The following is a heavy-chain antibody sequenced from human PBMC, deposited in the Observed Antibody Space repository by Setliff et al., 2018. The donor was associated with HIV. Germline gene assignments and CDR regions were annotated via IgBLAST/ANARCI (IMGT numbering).Heavy chain of an antibody. CDR1: GYTFIGYH. CDR3: ARVLSPSITVFGVADAFAI. CDR2: INPHSGGT. V-gene: IGHV1-2*06. D-gene: IGHD3-3*01. J-gene: IGHJ3*02. Sequence: GASVKVSCKASGYTFIGYHIHWVRQAPRQGLEWMGRINPHSGGTNSAQNFQGRVTMARDTSISTAYMELSSLRSDDTAVYYCARVLSPSITVFGVADAFAIWGQGTMVTVSS.